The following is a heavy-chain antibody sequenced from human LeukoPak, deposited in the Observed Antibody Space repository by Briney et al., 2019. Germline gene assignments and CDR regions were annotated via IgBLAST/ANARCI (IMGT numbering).Heavy chain of an antibody. D-gene: IGHD1-26*01. CDR3: ARDPYNGGYGDSYYYYMDV. CDR2: ISSTGGTT. J-gene: IGHJ6*03. Sequence: QPGGTLRLSCAASGITFSSYGMRCARHAPGGGLEWISSISSTGGTTYYADSVEGRFTISRDNSKNTLYLQMNSLRAEDTAIYYCARDPYNGGYGDSYYYYMDVWGKGTTVTISS. V-gene: IGHV3-23*01. CDR1: GITFSSYG.